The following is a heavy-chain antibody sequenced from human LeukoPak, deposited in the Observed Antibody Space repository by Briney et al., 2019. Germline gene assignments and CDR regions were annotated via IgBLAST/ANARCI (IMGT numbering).Heavy chain of an antibody. Sequence: GGSLRLSCAASGFTFSSYSMNWVRQAPGKGLEWVSYISSSSITIYYADSVKGRFTISRDNAKNSLYLQMNSLRAEDTAVYYCASRPSGSYARFDSWGQGTLVTVSS. CDR2: ISSSSITI. V-gene: IGHV3-48*01. J-gene: IGHJ4*02. CDR3: ASRPSGSYARFDS. D-gene: IGHD1-26*01. CDR1: GFTFSSYS.